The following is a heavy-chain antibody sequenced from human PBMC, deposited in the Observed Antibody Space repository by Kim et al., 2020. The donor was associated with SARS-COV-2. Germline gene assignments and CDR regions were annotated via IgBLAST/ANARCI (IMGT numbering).Heavy chain of an antibody. Sequence: SETLSLTCSVSGGSIRNYYWSWIRQPPGKTLEWIGYIYNSGSTNYNPSFKSRVTMSLDTSKNQFSLKLSSVTAADMAVYYCAGGYNYGSGGYSLDYWGQGTLVTVSS. D-gene: IGHD3-10*01. CDR1: GGSIRNYY. V-gene: IGHV4-59*13. CDR3: AGGYNYGSGGYSLDY. J-gene: IGHJ4*02. CDR2: IYNSGST.